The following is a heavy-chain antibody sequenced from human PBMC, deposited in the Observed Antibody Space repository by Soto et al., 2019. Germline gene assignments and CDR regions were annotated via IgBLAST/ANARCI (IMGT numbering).Heavy chain of an antibody. Sequence: ASVKVSCKASGYTFTGYYMHWVRQAPGQGLEWMGWINPNSGGTNYAQKFQSRVTMTRDTSISTAYMELSRLRSDDTAVYYCARGGVPSSGWYRDYYNCYGMDVWGQGTTVTVSS. J-gene: IGHJ6*02. CDR3: ARGGVPSSGWYRDYYNCYGMDV. CDR1: GYTFTGYY. CDR2: INPNSGGT. D-gene: IGHD6-19*01. V-gene: IGHV1-2*02.